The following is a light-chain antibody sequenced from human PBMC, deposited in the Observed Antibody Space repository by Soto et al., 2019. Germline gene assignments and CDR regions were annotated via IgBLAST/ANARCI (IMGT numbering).Light chain of an antibody. CDR2: EVT. J-gene: IGLJ2*01. V-gene: IGLV2-14*03. Sequence: QSALTQTASVSASPGQSITISCTGTSSDVGGYNFVSWYQQHPGKAPKLIIHEVTNRLSGVSNRFSGSKSGNTASLTISGLKTEDEADYYCQSSDSSNFVVFGGGTKLTVL. CDR1: SSDVGGYNF. CDR3: QSSDSSNFVV.